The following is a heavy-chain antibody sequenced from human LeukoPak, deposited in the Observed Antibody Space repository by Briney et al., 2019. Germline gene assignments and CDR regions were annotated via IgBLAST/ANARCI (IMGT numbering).Heavy chain of an antibody. D-gene: IGHD2-21*02. CDR3: ARERPLLYAFDI. CDR2: IIPIFGTA. V-gene: IGHV1-69*13. CDR1: GGTFSSCA. Sequence: ASVKVSCKASGGTFSSCAISWVRQAPGQGLEWMGGIIPIFGTANYAQKFQGRVTITADESTSTAYMELSSLRSEDTAVYYCARERPLLYAFDIWGQGTMVTVSS. J-gene: IGHJ3*02.